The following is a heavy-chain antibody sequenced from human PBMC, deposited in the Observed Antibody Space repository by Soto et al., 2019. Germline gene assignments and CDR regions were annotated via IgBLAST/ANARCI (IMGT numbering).Heavy chain of an antibody. Sequence: EVQLLESGGGLVQPGGSLRLSCAASGFTFSSYAMSWFRQPPGKGLEWVSFISGSGGSTSYADSVKGRFTIPRDNAKNTMYLQMSSLRVEDTALYYCAKDQCSGTTCYWFDPWGQGALVTVSS. D-gene: IGHD2-15*01. CDR1: GFTFSSYA. V-gene: IGHV3-23*01. J-gene: IGHJ5*02. CDR2: ISGSGGST. CDR3: AKDQCSGTTCYWFDP.